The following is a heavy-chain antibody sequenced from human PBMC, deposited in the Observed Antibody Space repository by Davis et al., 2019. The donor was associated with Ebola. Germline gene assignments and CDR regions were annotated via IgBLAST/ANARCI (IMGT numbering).Heavy chain of an antibody. CDR2: ISGYKGDT. Sequence: ASVKVSCKASGYTFTSYGITWVRQAPGQGLEWVGWISGYKGDTNYGQKVQGRVTLTTDTSTNTAYMELKSLRSDDTALYYCARDRGTWETGDYWGQGTLVTVSS. CDR1: GYTFTSYG. D-gene: IGHD1-26*01. CDR3: ARDRGTWETGDY. J-gene: IGHJ4*02. V-gene: IGHV1-18*01.